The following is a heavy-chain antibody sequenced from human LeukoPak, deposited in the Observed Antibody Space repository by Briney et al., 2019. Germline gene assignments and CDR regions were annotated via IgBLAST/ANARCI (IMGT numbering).Heavy chain of an antibody. CDR3: AKVGAYYDILTGDYYMDV. CDR2: ISSSSSYI. D-gene: IGHD3-9*01. Sequence: GGSLRLSCAASGFTFSSYSMNWVRQAPGKGLEWVSSISSSSSYIYYADSVKGRFTISRDNAKNSLYLQMNSLRAEDTAVYYCAKVGAYYDILTGDYYMDVWGKGTTVTVSS. J-gene: IGHJ6*03. V-gene: IGHV3-21*01. CDR1: GFTFSSYS.